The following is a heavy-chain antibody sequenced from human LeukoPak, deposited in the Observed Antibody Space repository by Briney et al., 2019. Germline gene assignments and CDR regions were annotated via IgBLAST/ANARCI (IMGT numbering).Heavy chain of an antibody. V-gene: IGHV3-30*02. J-gene: IGHJ4*02. Sequence: GGSLRLSCAASGFTFSTYGMHWVRQSPGKGLEWVAFIRYDGSSKYYADSVKGRFTISRDNSKNTMYLQMNSLRAEDTAVYYCAKRIQSAMAMGYWGRGTLVTVSS. CDR3: AKRIQSAMAMGY. CDR1: GFTFSTYG. D-gene: IGHD5-18*01. CDR2: IRYDGSSK.